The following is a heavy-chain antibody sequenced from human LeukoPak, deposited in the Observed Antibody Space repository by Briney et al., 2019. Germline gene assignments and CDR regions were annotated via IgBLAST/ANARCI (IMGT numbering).Heavy chain of an antibody. V-gene: IGHV3-23*01. CDR1: GFTFSNYA. CDR3: ARSGLSRFDY. Sequence: GGSLRLSCAASGFTFSNYAMSWVRQAPGQGLEWVSVISGSGGTTYYADSVKGRFTISRDNSKNTLYLQMNSLRAEDTAVYYCARSGLSRFDYWGQGTLVTVSS. CDR2: ISGSGGTT. D-gene: IGHD4/OR15-4a*01. J-gene: IGHJ4*02.